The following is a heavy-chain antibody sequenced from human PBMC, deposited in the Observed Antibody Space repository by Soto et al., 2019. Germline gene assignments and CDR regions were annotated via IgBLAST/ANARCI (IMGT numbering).Heavy chain of an antibody. J-gene: IGHJ2*01. CDR3: ASTKYDSSAYYYWYLGL. CDR2: IITIFGTA. V-gene: IGHV1-69*06. Sequence: QVELVQSGAEVKKPGSSVKVSCQASEDTVRNYAISWVGQAPGQGLEWMGGIITIFGTANYAQKFQGRGTITADTSANTVYLELRSMRSEDTAVYYCASTKYDSSAYYYWYLGLWGRGTLVTVSS. CDR1: EDTVRNYA. D-gene: IGHD3-22*01.